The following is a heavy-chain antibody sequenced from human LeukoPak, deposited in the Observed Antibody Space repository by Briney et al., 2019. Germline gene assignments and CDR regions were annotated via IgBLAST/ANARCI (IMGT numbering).Heavy chain of an antibody. V-gene: IGHV1-2*02. CDR3: ARVCSGGSCYYDP. D-gene: IGHD2-15*01. J-gene: IGHJ5*02. CDR1: GYTFTGYY. Sequence: ASVKVSCXASGYTFTGYYMHWVRRAPGQGLEWMGWINPNSGGTNYAQKFQGRVTMTRDTSISTAYMELSRLRSDDTAVYYCARVCSGGSCYYDPWGQGTLVTVSS. CDR2: INPNSGGT.